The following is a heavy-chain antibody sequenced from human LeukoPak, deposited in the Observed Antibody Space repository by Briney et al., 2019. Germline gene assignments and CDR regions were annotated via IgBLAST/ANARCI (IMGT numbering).Heavy chain of an antibody. CDR1: GFTFSSYW. J-gene: IGHJ4*02. Sequence: GGSLRLSCAASGFTFSSYWMSWVRQAPGKGLEWVANMKQDGSEKYYVDSVKGRFTISRDNAKNSLYLQMNSLRAEDTAVYYCAREYIRVVDSPYYFDYWGQGTLVTVSS. CDR2: MKQDGSEK. D-gene: IGHD1-14*01. V-gene: IGHV3-7*01. CDR3: AREYIRVVDSPYYFDY.